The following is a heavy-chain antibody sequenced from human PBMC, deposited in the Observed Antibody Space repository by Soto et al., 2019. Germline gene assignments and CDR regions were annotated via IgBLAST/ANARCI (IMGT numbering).Heavy chain of an antibody. V-gene: IGHV3-30*18. CDR1: GFTFSSYG. Sequence: VQLVESGGGVVQPGRSLRLSCAASGFTFSSYGMHWVRQAPGKGLEWVAVISYAGSNKNYGDSVKGRFTISRDNPKNTLYLQMNSLRAEDTAVYYCAKVTGYCSINSCSREYYYYYVMDVWGQGTTVTDS. J-gene: IGHJ6*02. CDR3: AKVTGYCSINSCSREYYYYYVMDV. CDR2: ISYAGSNK. D-gene: IGHD2-2*01.